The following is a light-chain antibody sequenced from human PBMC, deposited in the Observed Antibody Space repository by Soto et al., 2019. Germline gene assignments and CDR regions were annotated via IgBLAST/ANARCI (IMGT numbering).Light chain of an antibody. CDR1: DFGSES. V-gene: IGLV3-21*02. J-gene: IGLJ1*01. CDR2: DDG. CDR3: KEWDEGSDQYV. Sequence: SYELTQPPSVSVAPGQKAKITCGGNDFGSESVHWYQQRPGQAPVVVVYDDGDGPSGISERFSGSNSGNTATLAIKRVEGGDEAYYYRKEWDEGSDQYVFGTVTKVTVL.